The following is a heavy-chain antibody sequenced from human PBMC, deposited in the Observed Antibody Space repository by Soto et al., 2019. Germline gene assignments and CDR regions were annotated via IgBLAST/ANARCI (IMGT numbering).Heavy chain of an antibody. V-gene: IGHV1-46*01. J-gene: IGHJ5*01. CDR3: ASAEVSFSFKGVAGRLLWFDS. D-gene: IGHD6-25*01. Sequence: SVKVSCKASGYRLTSSYMHLVRQAPGQGLEXIGMINPRVVSTSNAQKFQGRVTMNRATSTTTVYMDLSSLRSVDAAGTYCASAEVSFSFKGVAGRLLWFDSWGQGTLVTVFS. CDR2: INPRVVST. CDR1: GYRLTSSY.